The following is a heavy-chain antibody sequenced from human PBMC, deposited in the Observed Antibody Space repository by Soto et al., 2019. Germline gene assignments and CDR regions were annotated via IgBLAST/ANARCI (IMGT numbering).Heavy chain of an antibody. CDR3: ARDFYCSGGSCYYYYYGMDV. CDR1: GFTFSSYA. Sequence: QVQLLESGGGVVQPGRSLRLSCAASGFTFSSYAMHWVRQAPGKGLEWVAVISYDGSNKYYADSVKGRFTISRDNSKNTLYLQMNSLRAEDTAVYYCARDFYCSGGSCYYYYYGMDVWGPGTTVTVSS. V-gene: IGHV3-30-3*01. CDR2: ISYDGSNK. D-gene: IGHD2-15*01. J-gene: IGHJ6*02.